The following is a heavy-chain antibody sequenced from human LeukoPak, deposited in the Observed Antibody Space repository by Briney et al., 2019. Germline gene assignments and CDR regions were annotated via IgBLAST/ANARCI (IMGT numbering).Heavy chain of an antibody. J-gene: IGHJ4*02. Sequence: GGSLRLSCAASGFTFSSYTVNWVRKAPGKGLEWVSSISSSSSYIYYADSVKGRFTISRDNAKNSLYLQMNSLRAEDTAVYYCAREGGLQLWGFGYWGQGTLVTVSS. V-gene: IGHV3-21*01. CDR1: GFTFSSYT. CDR2: ISSSSSYI. CDR3: AREGGLQLWGFGY. D-gene: IGHD5-18*01.